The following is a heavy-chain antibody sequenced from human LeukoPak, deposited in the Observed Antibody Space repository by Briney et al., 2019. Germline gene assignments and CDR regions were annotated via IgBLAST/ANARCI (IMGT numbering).Heavy chain of an antibody. CDR2: INPNSGGT. CDR1: GYTFTGYY. V-gene: IGHV1-2*02. D-gene: IGHD3-22*01. J-gene: IGHJ4*02. CDR3: ARDLQSSSGYYYVVGY. Sequence: ASVKVSCEASGYTFTGYYMHWVRQAPGQGLEWMGWINPNSGGTNYAQKFQGRVTMTRDTSISTAYMELSRLRSDDTAVYYCARDLQSSSGYYYVVGYWGQGTQVTVSS.